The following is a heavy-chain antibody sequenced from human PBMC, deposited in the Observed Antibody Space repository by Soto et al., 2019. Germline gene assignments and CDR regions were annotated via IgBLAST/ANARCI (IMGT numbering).Heavy chain of an antibody. CDR3: AHRRVGSSLWYDWFDP. J-gene: IGHJ5*02. Sequence: QITLKESGPALVRPTQTLTLTCTLSGVSLTTSGVRVGWIRQPPGKALEWLAIIFWDDEKHYSPSLESRLTITKDTSKNQVVLTMTNMDPVDTGTYFCAHRRVGSSLWYDWFDPWGQGMLLTVSS. CDR1: GVSLTTSGVR. CDR2: IFWDDEK. D-gene: IGHD6-13*01. V-gene: IGHV2-5*02.